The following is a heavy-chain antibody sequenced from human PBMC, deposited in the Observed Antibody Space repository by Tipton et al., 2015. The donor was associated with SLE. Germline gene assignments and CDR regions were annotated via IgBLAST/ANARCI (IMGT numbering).Heavy chain of an antibody. J-gene: IGHJ5*02. CDR1: GGSTTSYY. V-gene: IGHV4-59*04. CDR3: ARHIIAPGYCTTTSCQSDWFDP. Sequence: GLVKPSETLSLICTVSGGSTTSYYWSWIRQPAGKGLEWIGSIQYNGNSYYSPSFKSRVTMSVDTSNNQFSLKLSSVTAADTAVFYCARHIIAPGYCTTTSCQSDWFDPWGQGTLVTVSS. CDR2: IQYNGNS. D-gene: IGHD2-2*01.